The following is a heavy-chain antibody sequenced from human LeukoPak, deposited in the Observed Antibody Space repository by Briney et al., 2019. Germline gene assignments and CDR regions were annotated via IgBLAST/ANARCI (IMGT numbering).Heavy chain of an antibody. CDR3: VKGPTEYSSSSAEYFQH. Sequence: QSGGSLRLSCAASGFTFSSYLMHWVRQAPGKGLEYVSAISSNGGSTYYADSVKGRFTISRDNFKNTLYLQMSSLRAEDTAVYYCVKGPTEYSSSSAEYFQHWGQGTLVTVSS. V-gene: IGHV3-64D*09. D-gene: IGHD6-6*01. CDR1: GFTFSSYL. J-gene: IGHJ1*01. CDR2: ISSNGGST.